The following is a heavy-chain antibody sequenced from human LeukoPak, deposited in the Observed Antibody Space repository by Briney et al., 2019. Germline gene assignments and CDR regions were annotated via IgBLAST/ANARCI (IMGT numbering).Heavy chain of an antibody. CDR1: GFSFSDHW. CDR3: ARDRGYCRGTTCYAYYFDS. V-gene: IGHV3-7*01. CDR2: IKKDGSEQ. D-gene: IGHD2-2*01. J-gene: IGHJ4*02. Sequence: GGSLRLSCVASGFSFSDHWMNWFRQAPGKGLEWVATIKKDGSEQYYVDSMKGRFTISRDNAKNSLYLQMNSLRAEDTAVYYCARDRGYCRGTTCYAYYFDSWGQGTLVTVSS.